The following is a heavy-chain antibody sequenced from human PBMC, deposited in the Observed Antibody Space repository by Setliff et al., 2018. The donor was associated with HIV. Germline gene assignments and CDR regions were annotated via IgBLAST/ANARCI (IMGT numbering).Heavy chain of an antibody. V-gene: IGHV1-69*01. D-gene: IGHD3-16*01. J-gene: IGHJ3*01. CDR1: GGTLSSYI. CDR3: AEGRPRGTIQTSLTAAFHL. Sequence: SVKVSCKSSGGTLSSYITTWVRQAPGQGLEWIGGIIPIFDTTNYGHAFRDRVKITAEESTGTAYLEVRSLRSEETAMAFCAEGRPRGTIQTSLTAAFHLWGQGTMVTVSS. CDR2: IIPIFDTT.